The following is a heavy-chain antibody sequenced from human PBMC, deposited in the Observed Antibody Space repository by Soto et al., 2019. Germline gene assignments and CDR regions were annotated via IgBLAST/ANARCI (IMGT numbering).Heavy chain of an antibody. CDR3: AKDGGKDGYFGNWFDP. CDR2: IIPIFGSA. V-gene: IGHV1-69*15. D-gene: IGHD5-12*01. CDR1: GGTFSNYA. J-gene: IGHJ5*02. Sequence: QVQLVQSGAEVKKPGSSVKVSCKASGGTFSNYAITWVRQAPGQGLEWLGRIIPIFGSANYAQKFQGRVTITADESPTTADMELSSLRSDDTAVYYFAKDGGKDGYFGNWFDPWGQGTLGTVSS.